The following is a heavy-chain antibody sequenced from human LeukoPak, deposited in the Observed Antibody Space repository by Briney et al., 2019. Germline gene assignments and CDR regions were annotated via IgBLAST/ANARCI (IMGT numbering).Heavy chain of an antibody. J-gene: IGHJ4*02. CDR3: TTPLWFGEQMAEY. Sequence: GGSLRVSCAASGFTFSYAWMNWVRQAPGKGLEWVGRIKSKTAGGTTEYAALVNGRFTISRDDSKDTLYLQMNSLKTEDTAVYYCTTPLWFGEQMAEYWGQGTLVTVSS. V-gene: IGHV3-15*01. CDR1: GFTFSYAW. CDR2: IKSKTAGGTT. D-gene: IGHD3-10*01.